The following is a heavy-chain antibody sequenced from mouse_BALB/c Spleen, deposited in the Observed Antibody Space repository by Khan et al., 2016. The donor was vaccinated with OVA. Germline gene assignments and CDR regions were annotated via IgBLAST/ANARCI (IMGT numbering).Heavy chain of an antibody. V-gene: IGHV9-3-1*01. CDR3: ARGSRRAMDY. Sequence: HIHFVPSGPELKKPGETVKISCKASGYTFTNYGMNWVKQAPGKGLMWMGWIYTYTGEPTYADDFKGRFAFSLATSASTAFLQIHTLKNEDTATYCWARGSRRAMDYWGQGTSGTGSS. J-gene: IGHJ4*01. CDR1: GYTFTNYG. CDR2: IYTYTGEP. D-gene: IGHD1-1*01.